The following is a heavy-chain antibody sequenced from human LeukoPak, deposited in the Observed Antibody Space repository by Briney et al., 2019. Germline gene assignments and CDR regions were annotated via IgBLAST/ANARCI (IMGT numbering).Heavy chain of an antibody. V-gene: IGHV3-33*01. CDR2: IWGDENHK. D-gene: IGHD6-25*01. J-gene: IGHJ4*02. CDR3: ARDVGSAPFDY. CDR1: GFTLSSSG. Sequence: GRSLRLSCAASGFTLSSSGMHWVRQAPGKGLEWVAVIWGDENHKYYGDSVRGRFTISRDNAKNTLYLQMDSLRVEDTAVNYCARDVGSAPFDYWGQGTLVTVSS.